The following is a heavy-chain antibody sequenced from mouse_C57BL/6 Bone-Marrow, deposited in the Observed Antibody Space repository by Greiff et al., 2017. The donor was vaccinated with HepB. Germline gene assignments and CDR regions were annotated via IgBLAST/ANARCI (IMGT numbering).Heavy chain of an antibody. D-gene: IGHD1-1*01. CDR2: IRSKSNNYAT. Sequence: EVQRVESGGGLVQPKGSLKLSCAASGFSFNTYAMNWVRQAPGKGLEWVARIRSKSNNYATYYADSVKDRFTISRDDSESMLYLQMNNLKTEDTAMYYCVRQGYYGSSPNWYFDVWGTGTTVTVSS. CDR1: GFSFNTYA. J-gene: IGHJ1*03. V-gene: IGHV10-1*01. CDR3: VRQGYYGSSPNWYFDV.